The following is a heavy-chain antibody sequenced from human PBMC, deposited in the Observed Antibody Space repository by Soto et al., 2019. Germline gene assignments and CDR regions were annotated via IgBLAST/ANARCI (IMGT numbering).Heavy chain of an antibody. CDR2: IYYSGST. CDR1: GGSISSGGYY. V-gene: IGHV4-31*03. CDR3: ARDTNAYGAFDY. Sequence: QVQLQESGPGLVKPSQTLSLTCTVSGGSISSGGYYWSWIRQHPGKGLEWIVYIYYSGSTYYNPSLKSRVTISVDTSKNQFSLKLSSVTAADTAVYYCARDTNAYGAFDYWGQGTLVTVSS. J-gene: IGHJ4*02. D-gene: IGHD3-10*01.